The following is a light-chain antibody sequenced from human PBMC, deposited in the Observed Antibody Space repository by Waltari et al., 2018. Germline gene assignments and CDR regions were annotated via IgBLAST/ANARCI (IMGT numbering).Light chain of an antibody. V-gene: IGKV1-39*01. CDR1: QSISSY. Sequence: DIQMTQSPSSLSASVGDRVTITCRASQSISSYLNWYQQKPGKAPKLLIYAASSLQSGVPSRFSGSGSGTDFTYTISSLQPEDFATYYCQQRYSTPWTFGQRTKVEIK. J-gene: IGKJ1*01. CDR2: AAS. CDR3: QQRYSTPWT.